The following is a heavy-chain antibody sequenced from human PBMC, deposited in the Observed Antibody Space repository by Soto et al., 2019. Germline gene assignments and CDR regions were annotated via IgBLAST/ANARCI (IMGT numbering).Heavy chain of an antibody. V-gene: IGHV4-39*01. D-gene: IGHD6-13*01. CDR1: GGSITSSFY. CDR2: IYGTGNT. J-gene: IGHJ6*02. Sequence: QLQLQESGPRLVKPSETLSLSCTVSGGSITSSFYWGWIRQPPGKGLEWIGSIYGTGNTYYNPSLKGRVTIAADTSKNQSSLNLISVTAADTAVYYCRSSSRYSTDVWGQGATVTVSS. CDR3: RSSSRYSTDV.